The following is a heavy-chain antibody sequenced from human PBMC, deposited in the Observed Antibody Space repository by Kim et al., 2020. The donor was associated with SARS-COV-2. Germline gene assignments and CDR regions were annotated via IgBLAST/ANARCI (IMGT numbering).Heavy chain of an antibody. V-gene: IGHV3-20*01. D-gene: IGHD3-16*01. CDR3: VRGYAGGPFDL. CDR2: INRKSDST. CDR1: GFTFDDYG. Sequence: GGSLRLSCAASGFTFDDYGMSWVRQAPGKGLEWVSGINRKSDSTGYAESVKGRFTISRDNAKNSLVIQMNSLRAEDTALYHCVRGYAGGPFDLWGQGTLVTFSS. J-gene: IGHJ4*02.